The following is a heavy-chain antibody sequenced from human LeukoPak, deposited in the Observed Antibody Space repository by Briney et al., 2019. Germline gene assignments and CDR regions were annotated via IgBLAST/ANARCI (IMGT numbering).Heavy chain of an antibody. J-gene: IGHJ4*02. CDR1: GHAFTSYG. Sequence: ASVKVSCKASGHAFTSYGISWVRQAPGQGLEWMGWINAYNGNTDYAQNLQGRVTMTTDTSTSTAYMELRSLRSDDTAVYYCARRQGTTLNFDYWGQGTLVTVSS. CDR2: INAYNGNT. D-gene: IGHD1-1*01. V-gene: IGHV1-18*01. CDR3: ARRQGTTLNFDY.